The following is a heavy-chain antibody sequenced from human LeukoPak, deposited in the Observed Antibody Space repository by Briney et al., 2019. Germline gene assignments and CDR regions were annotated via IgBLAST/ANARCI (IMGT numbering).Heavy chain of an antibody. CDR1: GYTFTGYY. D-gene: IGHD3-10*01. CDR3: ARVRGRVTNFDY. V-gene: IGHV1-2*02. J-gene: IGHJ4*02. Sequence: ASVKVSCKASGYTFTGYYMHWVRQAPGQGLEWMGWINPNSGGTNYAQKFQGRVTMTRDTSISTAYMELSRLRSDDTAVYYCARVRGRVTNFDYWGQGTLVTVSS. CDR2: INPNSGGT.